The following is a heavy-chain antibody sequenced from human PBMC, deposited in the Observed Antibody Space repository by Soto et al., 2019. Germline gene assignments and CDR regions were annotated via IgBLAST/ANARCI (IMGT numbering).Heavy chain of an antibody. CDR1: GGTFSSYA. D-gene: IGHD2-15*01. V-gene: IGHV1-69*13. CDR3: AGDIVVVVAATYYYYGMDV. J-gene: IGHJ6*02. CDR2: ITPIFGTA. Sequence: SVKVSCKASGGTFSSYAISWVRQAPGQGLEWMGGITPIFGTANYAQKFQGRVTITADESTSPAYMELSSLRSEDTAVYYCAGDIVVVVAATYYYYGMDVWGQGTTVTVSS.